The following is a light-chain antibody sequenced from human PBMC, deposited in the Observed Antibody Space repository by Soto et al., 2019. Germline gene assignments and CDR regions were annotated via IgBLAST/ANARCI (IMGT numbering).Light chain of an antibody. CDR1: QSVTSSS. CDR2: DAS. Sequence: IVLPQSTGTLYLSPGERATLSCRAIQSVTSSSLAWYQQTPGQAPRLLIYDASRRATGIPDRFSGSGSGTDFTLTISGLEPEDFAVYYCQQYDSSPPITFGQVTRLEI. V-gene: IGKV3-20*01. J-gene: IGKJ5*01. CDR3: QQYDSSPPIT.